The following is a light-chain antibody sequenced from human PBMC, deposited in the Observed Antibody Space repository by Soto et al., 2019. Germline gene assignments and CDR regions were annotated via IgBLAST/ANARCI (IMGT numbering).Light chain of an antibody. CDR3: SSYAGGVV. CDR2: EAS. J-gene: IGLJ2*01. Sequence: QSALTQPASVSGSPGQSITISCIRTSSNVGSYNLVSWYQHPPGKAPKLIIYEASERPSGVSNRFSGAQSGHMASLTISGLQAEDEADYYCSSYAGGVVFGGGTKLTVL. V-gene: IGLV2-23*01. CDR1: SSNVGSYNL.